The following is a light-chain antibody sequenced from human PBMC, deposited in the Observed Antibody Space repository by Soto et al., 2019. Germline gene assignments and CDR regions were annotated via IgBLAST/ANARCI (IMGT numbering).Light chain of an antibody. J-gene: IGKJ2*01. Sequence: DIQMTQSPSSLSASVGDRVTITCRASQGIRNDLTWYQQKPGKAPKRLIYAASSLQSGVPSRFRGTGSGTEFTLTINSLQPEDFATYYCLQHNSLPLTFGQGTKLEIK. CDR3: LQHNSLPLT. V-gene: IGKV1-17*01. CDR2: AAS. CDR1: QGIRND.